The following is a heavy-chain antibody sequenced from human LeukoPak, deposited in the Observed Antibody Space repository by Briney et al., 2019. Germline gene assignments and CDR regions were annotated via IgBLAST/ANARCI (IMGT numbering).Heavy chain of an antibody. CDR1: GFTFSSYP. CDR2: ISGSGGDT. Sequence: GGSLRLSCAASGFTFSSYPMSWVRQAPGKGLDWVSAISGSGGDTYYAYSVKGRFTISRDNSMNTLYLQMNSLRAEDTALYYCATSSGWYPKYFDYWGQGTLVTVSS. D-gene: IGHD6-19*01. V-gene: IGHV3-23*01. J-gene: IGHJ4*02. CDR3: ATSSGWYPKYFDY.